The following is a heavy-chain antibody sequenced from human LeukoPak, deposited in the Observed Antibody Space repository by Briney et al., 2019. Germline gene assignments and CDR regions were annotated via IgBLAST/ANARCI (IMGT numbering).Heavy chain of an antibody. Sequence: ETLSLTCAGYGGSFSGYYMGWVRQAPGKGLGWVSVIYSGGSTYYADSVKGRFTISRDNSKNTLYLQMNSLRAEDTAVYYCARGGRDGYNYASYFDYWGQGTLVTVSS. CDR1: GGSFSGYY. V-gene: IGHV3-53*01. D-gene: IGHD5-24*01. CDR3: ARGGRDGYNYASYFDY. CDR2: IYSGGST. J-gene: IGHJ4*02.